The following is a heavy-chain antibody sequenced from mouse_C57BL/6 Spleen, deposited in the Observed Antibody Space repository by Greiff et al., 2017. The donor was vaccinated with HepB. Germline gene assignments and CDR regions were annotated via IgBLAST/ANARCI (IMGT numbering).Heavy chain of an antibody. CDR1: GYTFTSYG. Sequence: VQLQQSGAELARPGASVKLSCKASGYTFTSYGISWVKQRTGQGLEWIGEIYPRSGNTYYNEKFKGKATLTADKSSSTAYMELRSLTSEDSAVYFCAGYSKPFAMDYWGQGTSVTVSS. D-gene: IGHD2-5*01. J-gene: IGHJ4*01. CDR2: IYPRSGNT. CDR3: AGYSKPFAMDY. V-gene: IGHV1-81*01.